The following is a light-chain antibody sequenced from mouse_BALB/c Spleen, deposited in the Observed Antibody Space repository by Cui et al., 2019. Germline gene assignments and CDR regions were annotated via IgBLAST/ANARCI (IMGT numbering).Light chain of an antibody. CDR1: SSVSY. CDR3: QQRSSYPLT. V-gene: IGKV4-57*01. CDR2: STS. J-gene: IGKJ5*01. Sequence: QIVLTQSPALMSASPGEKVTITCSASSSVSYMHWFQQKPGTSPKLWIYSTSNRASGVPARFSGSGSGTSYSLTISRMEAEDAATYYCQQRSSYPLTFGAGTKLELK.